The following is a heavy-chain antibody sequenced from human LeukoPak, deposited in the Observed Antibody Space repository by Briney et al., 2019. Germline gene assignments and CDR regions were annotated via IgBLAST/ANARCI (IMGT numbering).Heavy chain of an antibody. D-gene: IGHD6-19*01. CDR3: ATDVGINLAVAGKANWFDP. CDR2: IIPIFGTA. J-gene: IGHJ5*02. V-gene: IGHV1-69*05. Sequence: SVKVSCKASGGTFSSYAISWVRQAPGQGLEWMGRIIPIFGTANYAQKFQGRVTITTDESTSTAYMELSSLRSEDTAVYYCATDVGINLAVAGKANWFDPWGQGTLVTVSS. CDR1: GGTFSSYA.